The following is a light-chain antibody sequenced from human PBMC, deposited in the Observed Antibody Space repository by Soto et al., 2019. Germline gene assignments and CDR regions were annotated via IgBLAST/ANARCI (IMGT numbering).Light chain of an antibody. CDR2: TVS. Sequence: DIVMTQTPLSLPVTPGEPASISCRPSQSLLDSDDGNTYLDWYLQKPGQSPQLLIYTVSYRASGVPDRFSGSGSGTAFTLKISRVEAEDVGVYYCQQYGGSPPWTFGQGTKVDIK. CDR3: QQYGGSPPWT. J-gene: IGKJ1*01. V-gene: IGKV2-40*01. CDR1: QSLLDSDDGNTY.